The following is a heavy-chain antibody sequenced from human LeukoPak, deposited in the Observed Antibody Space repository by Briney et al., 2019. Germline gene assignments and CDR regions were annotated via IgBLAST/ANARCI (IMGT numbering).Heavy chain of an antibody. CDR2: VHYSRGT. J-gene: IGHJ4*02. Sequence: SETLSLTCTVSGGSISNHYCNWIRQSPGKELEWIGYVHYSRGTNYSPSLKSRVTISLDTSKNQFFLQLSSVTAADTAVYHCARVPGVHHTVRGVNLYHFDYWGQGILVTVSS. CDR1: GGSISNHY. CDR3: ARVPGVHHTVRGVNLYHFDY. D-gene: IGHD3-10*01. V-gene: IGHV4-59*11.